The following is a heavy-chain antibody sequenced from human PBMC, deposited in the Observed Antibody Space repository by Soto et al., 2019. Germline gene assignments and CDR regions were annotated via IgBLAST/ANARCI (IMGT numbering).Heavy chain of an antibody. D-gene: IGHD3-10*01. CDR3: ASASITMVRGTYFDY. CDR2: IYYSGST. J-gene: IGHJ4*02. V-gene: IGHV4-59*01. CDR1: GGSISSYY. Sequence: SETLSLTCIVSGGSISSYYWSLIRQPPGKGLEWIGYIYYSGSTNYNPSLKSRVTISVDTSKNQFSLKLSSVTAADTAVYYCASASITMVRGTYFDYWGQGALVTVSS.